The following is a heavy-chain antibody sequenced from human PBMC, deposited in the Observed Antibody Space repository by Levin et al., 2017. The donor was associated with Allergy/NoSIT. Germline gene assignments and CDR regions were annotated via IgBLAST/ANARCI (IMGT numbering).Heavy chain of an antibody. CDR1: GFIFSNNG. CDR2: VSFDGVKD. D-gene: IGHD2-2*01. J-gene: IGHJ6*02. V-gene: IGHV3-30-3*01. Sequence: GGSLRLSCAASGFIFSNNGMHWVRQAPGKGLEWVASVSFDGVKDFYADSVKGRFTISRDNSKTTLYLQMNSLRPEEPAVYYCAGSQFVVLVPGAIGGGGMGLWGQGTTVTVSS. CDR3: AGSQFVVLVPGAIGGGGMGL.